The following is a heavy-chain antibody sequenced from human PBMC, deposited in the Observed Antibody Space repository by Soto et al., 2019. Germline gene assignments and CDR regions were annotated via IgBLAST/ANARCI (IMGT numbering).Heavy chain of an antibody. D-gene: IGHD2-21*01. Sequence: GGSLRLSCAASGFTVSSNYMSWVRQAPGKGLEWVSVIYSGGSTYYADSVKGRFTISRDNSKNTLYLQMNSLRAEDTAVYYCVGWGSDPAQGDYWGQGTLVTVSS. CDR2: IYSGGST. CDR1: GFTVSSNY. V-gene: IGHV3-53*01. J-gene: IGHJ4*02. CDR3: VGWGSDPAQGDY.